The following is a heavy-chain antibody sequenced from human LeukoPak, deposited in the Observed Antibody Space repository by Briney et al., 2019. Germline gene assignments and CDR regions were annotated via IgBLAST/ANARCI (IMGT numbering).Heavy chain of an antibody. Sequence: GASVKVSCKASGYTFTSYGISWVRQAPGQGLEWMGWISAYNGNTNYAQKLQGRVTMTTDTSTSTAYMELRSLRSDDTAVYYCARDGHYYDSSGCPDYWGQGTLVTVSS. J-gene: IGHJ4*02. V-gene: IGHV1-18*01. CDR2: ISAYNGNT. CDR3: ARDGHYYDSSGCPDY. D-gene: IGHD3-22*01. CDR1: GYTFTSYG.